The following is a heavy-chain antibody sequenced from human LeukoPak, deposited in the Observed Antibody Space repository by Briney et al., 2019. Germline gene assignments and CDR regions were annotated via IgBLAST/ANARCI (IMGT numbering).Heavy chain of an antibody. V-gene: IGHV3-15*01. CDR3: TTDLDY. Sequence: PGGSLRLSCAGAGFIFTDVWMSWVRQAPGKGLEWVGRIKSKSDGGTIDYAAPVKGRITVSRDDSRKTLSLELNNLETEDTGVYYCTTDLDYWGQGTLVTVSS. CDR2: IKSKSDGGTI. J-gene: IGHJ4*02. CDR1: GFIFTDVW.